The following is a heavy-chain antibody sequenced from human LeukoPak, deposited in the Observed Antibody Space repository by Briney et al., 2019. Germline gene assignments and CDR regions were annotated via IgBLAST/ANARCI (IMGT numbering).Heavy chain of an antibody. Sequence: PSETLSLTCTVSGGSLSSYSWSWVRQPPGRGLEWIGYIHYSGSTIYNPSLRSRVTISIDTSKNQFSMKLSSVTAADTAVYYCAGDYGSGSYRFDYWGQGTLVTVSS. V-gene: IGHV4-59*12. D-gene: IGHD3-10*01. J-gene: IGHJ4*02. CDR2: IHYSGST. CDR1: GGSLSSYS. CDR3: AGDYGSGSYRFDY.